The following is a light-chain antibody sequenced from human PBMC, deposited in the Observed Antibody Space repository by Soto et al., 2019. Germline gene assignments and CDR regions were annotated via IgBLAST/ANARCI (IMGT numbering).Light chain of an antibody. CDR1: QSVLYSSNNKNY. CDR3: QQYYSTSSIT. J-gene: IGKJ5*01. Sequence: DIVMTQSPDSLAVSLGERATINCKSSQSVLYSSNNKNYLAWYQQNPGQPPKLLIYWASTRESGVPDRFSGSGSGTQVTLSISRLQAEDVAIYYCQQYYSTSSITFGQGKRLEIK. V-gene: IGKV4-1*01. CDR2: WAS.